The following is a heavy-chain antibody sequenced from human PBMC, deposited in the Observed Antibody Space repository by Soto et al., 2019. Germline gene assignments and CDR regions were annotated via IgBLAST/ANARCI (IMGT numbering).Heavy chain of an antibody. CDR2: INNSGST. V-gene: IGHV4-34*01. D-gene: IGHD4-17*01. J-gene: IGHJ4*02. CDR1: GLSFSDYA. Sequence: SETLCLTCAVYGLSFSDYAWRWIRQPPGKGLEWVGEINNSGSTTYNASLETRGTTSANTTNKQFSPMLMSVIAADTAVYYCARSRDYGGNAIDSWGQGTLATVSS. CDR3: ARSRDYGGNAIDS.